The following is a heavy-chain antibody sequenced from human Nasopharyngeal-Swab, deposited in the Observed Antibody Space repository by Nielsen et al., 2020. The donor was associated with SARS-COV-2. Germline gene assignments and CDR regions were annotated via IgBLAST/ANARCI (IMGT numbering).Heavy chain of an antibody. D-gene: IGHD3-22*01. CDR1: GFTFSSYG. V-gene: IGHV3-30*03. Sequence: GESLKISCVVSGFTFSSYGMHWVRQAPGKGLEWVGLISYDGSNKYHADSVKGRFTISRDNDKNSLYLQMNSLRVEDTAVYYCARNYYDNSGYYPDAFDIWGHGTKVTVSS. CDR2: ISYDGSNK. J-gene: IGHJ3*02. CDR3: ARNYYDNSGYYPDAFDI.